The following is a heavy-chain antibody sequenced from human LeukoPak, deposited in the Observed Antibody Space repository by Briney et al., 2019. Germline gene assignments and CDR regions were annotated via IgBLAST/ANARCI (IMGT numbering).Heavy chain of an antibody. D-gene: IGHD6-25*01. J-gene: IGHJ6*02. CDR2: IYYSGST. Sequence: TLSLTCTVSGGSISSGGYYWSWIRQHPGKGLEWIGYIYYSGSTYYNPSLKSRVTISVDRSKNQFSLKLSSVTAADTAVYYCARDRLYSSVYYYGMDVWGQGTTVTVSS. V-gene: IGHV4-31*03. CDR1: GGSISSGGYY. CDR3: ARDRLYSSVYYYGMDV.